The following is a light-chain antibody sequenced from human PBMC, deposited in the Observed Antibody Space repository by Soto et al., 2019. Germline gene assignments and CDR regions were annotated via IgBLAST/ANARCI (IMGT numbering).Light chain of an antibody. Sequence: DIVMTKSPLSLPVTPGEPASISCRSSQSLLHSNGYNYLVWYLQKPGQSPQLLVYLVSNRASGVPDRFSGSGSGSDFTLKISRVDAADVGVYYCMQALQSPLTFGGVTKVEIK. V-gene: IGKV2-28*01. J-gene: IGKJ4*01. CDR1: QSLLHSNGYNY. CDR3: MQALQSPLT. CDR2: LVS.